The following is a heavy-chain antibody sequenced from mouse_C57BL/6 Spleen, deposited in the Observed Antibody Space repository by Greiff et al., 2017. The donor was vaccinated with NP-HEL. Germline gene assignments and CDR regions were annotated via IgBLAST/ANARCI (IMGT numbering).Heavy chain of an antibody. CDR1: GFSFNTYA. V-gene: IGHV10-1*01. J-gene: IGHJ2*01. CDR3: VRNYGNSYYFDY. CDR2: IRSKSNNYAT. Sequence: EVMLVESGGGLVQPKGSLKLSCAASGFSFNTYAMNWVRQAPGKGLEWVARIRSKSNNYATYYADSVKDRFTISRDDSESMLYLQMNNLKTEDTAMYYCVRNYGNSYYFDYWGQGTTLTVSS. D-gene: IGHD2-1*01.